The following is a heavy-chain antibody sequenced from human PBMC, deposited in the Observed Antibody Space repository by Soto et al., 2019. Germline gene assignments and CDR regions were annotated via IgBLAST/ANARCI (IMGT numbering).Heavy chain of an antibody. D-gene: IGHD3-3*01. CDR3: ARQPDFWTMFYFDY. J-gene: IGHJ4*02. CDR2: IYPGDSDT. CDR1: GYSFTSYW. V-gene: IGHV5-51*01. Sequence: EVQLVQSGAEVKKPGESLKISCKGSGYSFTSYWIAWVRQMPGKGLEWMGIIYPGDSDTRYSPSFQGHVTISADTSNSTAYLQWSSLKPSDTAIYYCARQPDFWTMFYFDYWGQGTLATVSS.